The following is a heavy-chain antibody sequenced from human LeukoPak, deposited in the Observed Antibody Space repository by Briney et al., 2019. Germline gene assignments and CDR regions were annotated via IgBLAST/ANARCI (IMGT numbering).Heavy chain of an antibody. Sequence: ASVKVSCKASGYTFTGYYMHWVRQVPGQALEWMGWINPNSGGTNYAQKLQGRVTMTTDTSTSTAYMELRSLRSDDTAVYYCARVGASGVWFDPWGQGTLVTVSS. CDR3: ARVGASGVWFDP. CDR2: INPNSGGT. V-gene: IGHV1-2*02. J-gene: IGHJ5*02. D-gene: IGHD2-15*01. CDR1: GYTFTGYY.